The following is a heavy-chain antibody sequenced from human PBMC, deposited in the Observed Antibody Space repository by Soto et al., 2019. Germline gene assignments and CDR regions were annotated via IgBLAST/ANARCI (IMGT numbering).Heavy chain of an antibody. CDR3: ARDAKLDNWFDP. Sequence: QVQLVESGGGVVQPGRSLSLSCAASGFTFRSYAMHWVRQAPGKGLEWVAVISYDGSNKYYADSVKGRFTISRDNSKNTLYLQMNSMRAEDTAVYYCARDAKLDNWFDPWGQGTLVTVSS. J-gene: IGHJ5*02. V-gene: IGHV3-30-3*01. CDR2: ISYDGSNK. CDR1: GFTFRSYA. D-gene: IGHD1-7*01.